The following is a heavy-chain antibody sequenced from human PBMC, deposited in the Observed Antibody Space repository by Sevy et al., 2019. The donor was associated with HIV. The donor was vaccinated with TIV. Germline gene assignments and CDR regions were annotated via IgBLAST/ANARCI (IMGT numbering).Heavy chain of an antibody. CDR3: AKAHIITRWTLDY. D-gene: IGHD2-21*01. CDR2: ISQFGDNK. V-gene: IGHV3-30*18. Sequence: GGSLRLSCAASGFTFSDYGIYWVRQAPGRGLEWVSFISQFGDNKYYAGSVEGRFTISRDKSNNTVYLQMESLRPDDTATYYCAKAHIITRWTLDYWGQGTLVTVSS. CDR1: GFTFSDYG. J-gene: IGHJ4*02.